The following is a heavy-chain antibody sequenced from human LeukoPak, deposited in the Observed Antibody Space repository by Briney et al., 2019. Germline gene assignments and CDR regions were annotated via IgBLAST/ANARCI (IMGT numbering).Heavy chain of an antibody. Sequence: PGGSLRLSCAASGFTFSSYAMSWVRQAPGKGLEWVSAISGSGGSTYYADSVKGRFTISRDNSKNTLYLQMNSLRAEDTAVYYCARDYGRPSLLWFGELPGWFDPWGQGTLVTVSS. CDR2: ISGSGGST. CDR1: GFTFSSYA. D-gene: IGHD3-10*01. V-gene: IGHV3-23*01. CDR3: ARDYGRPSLLWFGELPGWFDP. J-gene: IGHJ5*02.